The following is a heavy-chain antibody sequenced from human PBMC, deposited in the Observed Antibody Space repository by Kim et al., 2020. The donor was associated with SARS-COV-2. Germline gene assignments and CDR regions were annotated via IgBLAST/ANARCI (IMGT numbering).Heavy chain of an antibody. CDR3: ARTLITGTTNWFDP. Sequence: PSLKSRVTISVDRSKNQFSLKLSSVTAADTAVYYCARTLITGTTNWFDPWGQGTLVTVSS. D-gene: IGHD1-7*01. V-gene: IGHV4-30-2*01. J-gene: IGHJ5*02.